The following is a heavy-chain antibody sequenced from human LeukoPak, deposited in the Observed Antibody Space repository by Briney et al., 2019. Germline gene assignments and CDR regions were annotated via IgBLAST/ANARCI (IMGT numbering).Heavy chain of an antibody. CDR2: IYFSGSP. Sequence: SETLSLTCTVSGGSISSNSYYWGWIRQPPGKGLEWIGSIYFSGSPYYNPSLKSRVTMSVDTSKNQFSLKVSSATAADTAVYYCARWRTAKTAFDYWGQGTLVTVSS. D-gene: IGHD2-21*02. V-gene: IGHV4-39*01. J-gene: IGHJ4*02. CDR1: GGSISSNSYY. CDR3: ARWRTAKTAFDY.